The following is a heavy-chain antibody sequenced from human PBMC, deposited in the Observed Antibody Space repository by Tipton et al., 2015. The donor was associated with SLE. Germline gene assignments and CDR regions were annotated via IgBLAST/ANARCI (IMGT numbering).Heavy chain of an antibody. D-gene: IGHD5/OR15-5a*01. J-gene: IGHJ2*01. CDR2: ISWNGGGS. V-gene: IGHV3-43*01. CDR3: ASGCLGSCGSVDSWYFDL. Sequence: SLRLSCAASGFIFGDYNMHWVRQAPGKGLEWVSLISWNGGGSYYGDSVKGRFTISRDNAKNTLYLHMNSLRAEDTAVYYCASGCLGSCGSVDSWYFDLWGRGTLVTVSS. CDR1: GFIFGDYN.